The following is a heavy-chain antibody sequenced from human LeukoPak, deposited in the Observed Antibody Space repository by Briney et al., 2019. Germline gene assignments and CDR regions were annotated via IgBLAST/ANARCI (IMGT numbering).Heavy chain of an antibody. Sequence: SVKVSCKASGGTFSSYAISWVRQAPGQGLEWMGRIIPIFGTANYAQKFQGRDTITTDESTSTAYMELSSLRSEDTAVYYCARAARSGWSTYNWFDPWGQGTLVTVSS. J-gene: IGHJ5*02. V-gene: IGHV1-69*05. D-gene: IGHD6-19*01. CDR3: ARAARSGWSTYNWFDP. CDR1: GGTFSSYA. CDR2: IIPIFGTA.